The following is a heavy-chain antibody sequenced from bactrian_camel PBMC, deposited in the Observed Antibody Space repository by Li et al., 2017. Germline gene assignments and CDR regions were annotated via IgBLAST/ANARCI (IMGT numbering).Heavy chain of an antibody. J-gene: IGHJ4*01. CDR2: IYPDGGST. CDR3: AAQTCCPCSPWNDDVVDY. D-gene: IGHD1*01. V-gene: IGHV3S6*01. CDR1: GSTFSNYG. Sequence: HVQLVESGGGLVQAGGSLRLSCTASGSTFSNYGMSWVRQGPEKGLEWVAGIYPDGGSTYYTDSVKGRFTISQDNAKNTVYLQMYSLKPEDTAMYYCAAQTCCPCSPWNDDVVDYWGQGTQ.